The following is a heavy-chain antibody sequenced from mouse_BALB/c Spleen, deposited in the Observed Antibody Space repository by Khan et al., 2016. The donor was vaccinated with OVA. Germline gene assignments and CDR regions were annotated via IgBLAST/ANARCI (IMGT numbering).Heavy chain of an antibody. CDR1: GYTFTNYG. V-gene: IGHV9-3-1*01. CDR3: ARPPYFSYILDH. Sequence: QIQLVQSGPELKKPGETVKISCKASGYTFTNYGMNWVKQSPGKALKWMGWINTYTGDPTYADEFKGRFAFSLVTSASTAYLQINNLKNEDTATDFCARPPYFSYILDHWGQGTSVTVSS. CDR2: INTYTGDP. D-gene: IGHD2-10*01. J-gene: IGHJ4*01.